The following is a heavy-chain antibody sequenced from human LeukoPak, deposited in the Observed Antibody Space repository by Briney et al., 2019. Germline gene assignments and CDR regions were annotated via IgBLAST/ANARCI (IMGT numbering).Heavy chain of an antibody. CDR1: GFTFSSYG. CDR2: ISGSGGST. CDR3: AKSMVKDPYYYDSSGYYPNWFDP. V-gene: IGHV3-23*01. D-gene: IGHD3-22*01. J-gene: IGHJ5*02. Sequence: PGGSLRLSCAASGFTFSSYGMSWVRQAPGKGLEWVSAISGSGGSTYYADSVKGRFTISRDNSKNTLYLQMNSLRAEDTAVYYCAKSMVKDPYYYDSSGYYPNWFDPWGQGTLVTVSS.